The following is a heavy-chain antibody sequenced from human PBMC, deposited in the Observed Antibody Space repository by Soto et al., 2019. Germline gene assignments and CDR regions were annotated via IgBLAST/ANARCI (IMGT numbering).Heavy chain of an antibody. D-gene: IGHD2-8*01. V-gene: IGHV1-18*01. CDR2: ISAYNGNT. J-gene: IGHJ4*02. Sequence: QVQLVQSGAEVKKPGASVKVSCKASGYTFTGYGISWVRQAPGQGLEWMGWISAYNGNTNYAQKLQGRVTMTTDTSTSTAYMELRSLRSDDTAVYYCARVDCTNGVCYMGVFDYWGQGTLVTVSS. CDR1: GYTFTGYG. CDR3: ARVDCTNGVCYMGVFDY.